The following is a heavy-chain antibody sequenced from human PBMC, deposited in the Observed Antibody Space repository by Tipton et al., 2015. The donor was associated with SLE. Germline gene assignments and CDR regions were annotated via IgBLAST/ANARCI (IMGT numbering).Heavy chain of an antibody. J-gene: IGHJ4*02. Sequence: TLSLTCTVSGGSISSSTYYWGWIRQPPGKGLEWIGSIYYSGSTYSNPSLKSRVTTSVDTSKNQFSLKLSSVTAADTAVYYCARVLGRTYTVAGPYYFDYWGQGTLVTVSS. V-gene: IGHV4-39*07. CDR1: GGSISSSTYY. D-gene: IGHD6-19*01. CDR2: IYYSGST. CDR3: ARVLGRTYTVAGPYYFDY.